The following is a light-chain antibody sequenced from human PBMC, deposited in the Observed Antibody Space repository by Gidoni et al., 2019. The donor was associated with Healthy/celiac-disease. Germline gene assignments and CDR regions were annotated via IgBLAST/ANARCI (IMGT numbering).Light chain of an antibody. CDR2: DVS. CDR3: SSYTSSSTPYV. V-gene: IGLV2-14*01. J-gene: IGLJ1*01. Sequence: QSALTRPASVDGSPGPSSTISCTGTSSDVGGYHYVSWYQQHPGKAPKLMIYDVSNRPAGVSNRFPGSKSGNTASLTISGLQAEDEADYYCSSYTSSSTPYVFGTGSKVTVL. CDR1: SSDVGGYHY.